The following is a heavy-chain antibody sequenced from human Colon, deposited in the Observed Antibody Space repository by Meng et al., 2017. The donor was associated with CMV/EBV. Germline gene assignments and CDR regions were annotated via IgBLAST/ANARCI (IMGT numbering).Heavy chain of an antibody. CDR2: ISSRSTYI. Sequence: GGSLRLSCVASGSSFSDYGMNWVRQAPGKGPEWVSSISSRSTYIKYADSVKGRFTIYRDNGKNSVFLQMNSLRVEDTAIYYCARDFQFGDGDAPYYFDSWGQGTLVTRLL. J-gene: IGHJ4*02. CDR1: GSSFSDYG. CDR3: ARDFQFGDGDAPYYFDS. V-gene: IGHV3-21*01. D-gene: IGHD3-3*01.